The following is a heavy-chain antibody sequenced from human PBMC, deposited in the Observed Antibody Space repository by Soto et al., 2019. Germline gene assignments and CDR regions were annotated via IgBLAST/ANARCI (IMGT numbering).Heavy chain of an antibody. CDR3: ASASSLQQLGY. Sequence: QVQLQESGPGLVKPSQTLSLTCTVSGGSVSSGDYYWSWIRQPPGKGLEWSGHIHYSGNTYYTTSFRSRGTISMDTSNNQFSLKLSSVTAADTAVYYCASASSLQQLGYWGQGTQVTVSS. CDR2: IHYSGNT. V-gene: IGHV4-30-4*01. CDR1: GGSVSSGDYY. D-gene: IGHD6-13*01. J-gene: IGHJ4*02.